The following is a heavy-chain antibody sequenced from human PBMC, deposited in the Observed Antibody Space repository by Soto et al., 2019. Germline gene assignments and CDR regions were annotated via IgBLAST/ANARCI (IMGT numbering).Heavy chain of an antibody. CDR3: ARARTTNDAFDI. V-gene: IGHV3-33*01. D-gene: IGHD4-17*01. CDR1: GFTFSSYG. Sequence: GGSLRLSCAASGFTFSSYGMHWVRRAPGKGLEWVAVIWYDGSNKYYADSVKGRFTISRDNSKNTLYLQMNSLRAEDTAVYYCARARTTNDAFDIWGQGTMVTVSS. CDR2: IWYDGSNK. J-gene: IGHJ3*02.